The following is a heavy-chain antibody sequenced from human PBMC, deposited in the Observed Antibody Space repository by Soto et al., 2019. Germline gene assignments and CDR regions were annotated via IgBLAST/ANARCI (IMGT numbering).Heavy chain of an antibody. CDR3: AKGGIQLWLQEYYFDY. V-gene: IGHV3-23*01. CDR2: ISGSGGST. Sequence: GGSLRLSCAASGFTFSSYAMSWVRQAPGKGLEWVSAISGSGGSTYYADSVKGRFTISRDNSKNTLYLQMNSLRAEDTAVYYCAKGGIQLWLQEYYFDYWGQGTLVTVSS. D-gene: IGHD5-18*01. J-gene: IGHJ4*02. CDR1: GFTFSSYA.